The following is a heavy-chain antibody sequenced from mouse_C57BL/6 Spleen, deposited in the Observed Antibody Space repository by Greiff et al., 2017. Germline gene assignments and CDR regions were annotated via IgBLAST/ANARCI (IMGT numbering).Heavy chain of an antibody. CDR2: INYDGSST. D-gene: IGHD2-5*01. Sequence: EVMLVESEGGLVQPGSSMKLSCTASGFTFSDYYMAWVRQVPEKGLEWVANINYDGSSTYYLDSLKSRFIISRDNAKNILYLQMSSLKSEDTATYYCARGGSNYGYFDVWGTGTTVTVSS. CDR1: GFTFSDYY. CDR3: ARGGSNYGYFDV. V-gene: IGHV5-16*01. J-gene: IGHJ1*03.